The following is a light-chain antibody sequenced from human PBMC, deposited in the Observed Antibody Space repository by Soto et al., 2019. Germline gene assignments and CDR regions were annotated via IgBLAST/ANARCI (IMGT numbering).Light chain of an antibody. Sequence: QSALTQPASVSGSPGQSITISCTGTSSEVGAYIFVSWYQQHPGKAHKLMIYDIINRPSGVSNRFSGSKSGNTASLTISGLQAEDEADYYCVSFTTSRSYVFGTGTKVTVL. CDR2: DII. CDR1: SSEVGAYIF. CDR3: VSFTTSRSYV. V-gene: IGLV2-14*03. J-gene: IGLJ1*01.